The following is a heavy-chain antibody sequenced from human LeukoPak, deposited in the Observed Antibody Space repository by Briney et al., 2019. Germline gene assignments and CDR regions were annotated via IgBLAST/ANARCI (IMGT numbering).Heavy chain of an antibody. V-gene: IGHV3-7*03. J-gene: IGHJ5*02. CDR1: GFTFSDFW. Sequence: GGSLRLSCAASGFTFSDFWMSWVRQAPGRGLEWVANIKEDGSEKNCVDSVKGRFTISRDNAKNSLYLQMNSLRAEDTAVYYCARDAKWFDPWGQGTLVTVSS. CDR3: ARDAKWFDP. CDR2: IKEDGSEK.